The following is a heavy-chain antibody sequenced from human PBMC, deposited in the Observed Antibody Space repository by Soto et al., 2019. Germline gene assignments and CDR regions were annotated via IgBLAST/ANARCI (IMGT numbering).Heavy chain of an antibody. CDR3: ARQHTYCNGGSCYPDY. J-gene: IGHJ4*02. CDR2: IYPGDSDT. CDR1: GYSFTSYW. D-gene: IGHD2-15*01. V-gene: IGHV5-51*01. Sequence: GESLKISCKGSGYSFTSYWIGWVRQMPGKGLEWMGIIYPGDSDTRYSPSFQGQVTISADKSISTAYLQWSSLKASDTAMYYCARQHTYCNGGSCYPDYWGQGTLVTVSS.